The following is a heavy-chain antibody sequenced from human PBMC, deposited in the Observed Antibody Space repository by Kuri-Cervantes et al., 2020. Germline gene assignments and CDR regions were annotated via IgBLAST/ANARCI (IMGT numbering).Heavy chain of an antibody. D-gene: IGHD6-13*01. V-gene: IGHV3-48*03. CDR2: ISGNGKAI. CDR3: AKAEIGSSSYY. J-gene: IGHJ4*02. Sequence: GESLKISCAVSGFTFSSYEMNWVRQAPGKGLEWVSYISGNGKAIHYAGSVKGRFTISRDNSKNSLYLQMNSLRAEDTAVYYCAKAEIGSSSYYWGQGTLVTVSS. CDR1: GFTFSSYE.